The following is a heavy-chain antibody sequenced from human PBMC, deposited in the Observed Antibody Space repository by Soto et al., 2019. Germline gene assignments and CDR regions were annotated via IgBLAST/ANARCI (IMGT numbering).Heavy chain of an antibody. CDR1: GFSLSTRGVG. CDR2: IYWDDDK. V-gene: IGHV2-5*02. CDR3: AHRGSSWQLDY. D-gene: IGHD6-19*01. J-gene: IGHJ4*02. Sequence: QITLKESGPPLVRPTQPLTLTCTFSGFSLSTRGVGVGWIRQPPGKALEWLGLIYWDDDKRYSPSLKSRLTITKDTSKNQVVLTMTNLDPVDTATYYCAHRGSSWQLDYWGQGTLVTVSS.